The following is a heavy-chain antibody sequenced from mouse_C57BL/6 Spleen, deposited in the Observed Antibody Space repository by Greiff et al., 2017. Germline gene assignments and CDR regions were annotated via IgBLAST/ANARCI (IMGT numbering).Heavy chain of an antibody. Sequence: VQLQQSGPELVKPGASVKISCKASGYTFTDYYMNWVKQSHGKSLEWIGDINPNNGGTSYNQKFKGKATLTVDKSSSTAYMELRSLTSEDSAVYYCAKRPYYGSSYYFDYWGQGTTLTVSS. CDR2: INPNNGGT. J-gene: IGHJ2*01. CDR3: AKRPYYGSSYYFDY. V-gene: IGHV1-26*01. D-gene: IGHD1-1*01. CDR1: GYTFTDYY.